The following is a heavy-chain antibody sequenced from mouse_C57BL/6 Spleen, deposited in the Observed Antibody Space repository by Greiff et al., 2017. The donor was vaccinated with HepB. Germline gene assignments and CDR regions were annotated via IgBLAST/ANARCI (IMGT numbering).Heavy chain of an antibody. V-gene: IGHV5-17*01. CDR3: ASETFTY. Sequence: DVKLVESGGGLVKPGGSLKLSCAASGFTFSDYGMHWVRQAPEKGLEWVAYISSGSSTIYYADTVKGRFTISRDNAKNTLFLQMTSLRSEDTAMYYCASETFTYWGQGTLVTVSA. CDR2: ISSGSSTI. CDR1: GFTFSDYG. J-gene: IGHJ3*01.